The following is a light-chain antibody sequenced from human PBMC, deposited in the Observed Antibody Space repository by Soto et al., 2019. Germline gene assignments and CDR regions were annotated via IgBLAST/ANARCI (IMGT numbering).Light chain of an antibody. CDR1: QGISNH. J-gene: IGKJ2*01. CDR3: QKYNSAPYT. V-gene: IGKV1-27*01. Sequence: DIQMTQSPSSLSVSIGDTVAITCRASQGISNHLAWYQRKAGKVPKLLIFAASTLRPGVPSRFSGSGSGTDFTLTISSLQPEDVATDFCQKYNSAPYTFGQGTKLESK. CDR2: AAS.